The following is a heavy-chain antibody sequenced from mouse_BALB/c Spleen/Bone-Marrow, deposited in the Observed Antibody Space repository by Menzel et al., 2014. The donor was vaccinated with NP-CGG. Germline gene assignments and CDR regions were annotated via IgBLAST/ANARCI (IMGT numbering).Heavy chain of an antibody. Sequence: EVQGVESGGGLVQPGGSLKLSCAASGFTFSGYGMSWVRQTPDKGLELVATISGSGSSTYYPDSVKGRFTISRDNARNILYLQMSSLRSEDTAMYYCARDYYGSSHFDYWGQGSTLTVSS. CDR1: GFTFSGYG. CDR3: ARDYYGSSHFDY. V-gene: IGHV5-6-3*01. J-gene: IGHJ2*01. CDR2: ISGSGSST. D-gene: IGHD1-1*01.